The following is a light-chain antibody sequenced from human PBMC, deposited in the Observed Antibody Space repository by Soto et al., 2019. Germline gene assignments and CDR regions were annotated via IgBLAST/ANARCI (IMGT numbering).Light chain of an antibody. CDR1: SSNIGSHS. V-gene: IGLV1-44*01. Sequence: QSVLTQPPSASGTPGQRVTISCSGSSSNIGSHSVDWYQQLPGTAPKLLIFRNNQRPSGVPDRFSGSKSGTSASLAISGLQSEDEADYYCAARDDSLNAVIFGGGTKSPS. CDR3: AARDDSLNAVI. J-gene: IGLJ2*01. CDR2: RNN.